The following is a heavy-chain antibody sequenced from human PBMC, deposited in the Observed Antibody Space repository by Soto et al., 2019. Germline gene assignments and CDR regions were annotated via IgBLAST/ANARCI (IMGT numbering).Heavy chain of an antibody. V-gene: IGHV3-23*01. CDR1: GFTFSSYA. Sequence: GGSLTLSCAASGFTFSSYAMSWVRQAPGKGLEWVSAISGSGGSTYYADSVKGRFTISRDNSKNTLYLQMNSLRAEDTAVYYCAKDGRGYSGYDPNWFDPWGQGTLVTVSS. CDR2: ISGSGGST. J-gene: IGHJ5*02. CDR3: AKDGRGYSGYDPNWFDP. D-gene: IGHD5-12*01.